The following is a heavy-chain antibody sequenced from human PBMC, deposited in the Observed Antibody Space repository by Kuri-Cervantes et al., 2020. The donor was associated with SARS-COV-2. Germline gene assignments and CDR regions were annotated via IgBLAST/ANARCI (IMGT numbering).Heavy chain of an antibody. D-gene: IGHD3-22*01. Sequence: GSLRLSCAVYGGSFSGYYWSWIRQPPGKGPEWIGEINHSGSTSYNPSLKSRVTISVDTSKNQFSLKLSSVTAADTAVYYCARLGLYYDSSGYYYAPRNYGMDVWGQGTTVTVSS. CDR1: GGSFSGYY. J-gene: IGHJ6*02. V-gene: IGHV4-34*01. CDR3: ARLGLYYDSSGYYYAPRNYGMDV. CDR2: INHSGST.